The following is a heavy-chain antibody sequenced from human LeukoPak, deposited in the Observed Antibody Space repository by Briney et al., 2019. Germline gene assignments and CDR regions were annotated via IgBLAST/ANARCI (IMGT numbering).Heavy chain of an antibody. CDR1: GYTFTDYY. V-gene: IGHV1-2*02. CDR2: INPNSGDT. D-gene: IGHD1-14*01. J-gene: IGHJ4*02. Sequence: GASVTVSCKASGYTFTDYYIHWVRQAAGQGLEWMGWINPNSGDTNYAQNFQGRVTMTRDTSISTAYMELSRLTSDDTAVYYCASSPSYIRYWGQGTLVTVSS. CDR3: ASSPSYIRY.